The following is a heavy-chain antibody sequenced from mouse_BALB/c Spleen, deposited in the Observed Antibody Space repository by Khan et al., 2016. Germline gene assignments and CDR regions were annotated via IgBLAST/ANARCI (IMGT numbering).Heavy chain of an antibody. J-gene: IGHJ2*01. CDR3: ARGGGDYFDY. V-gene: IGHV9-1*02. CDR1: GYSFTNYG. Sequence: QIQLVQSGPELKKPGETVKISCKASGYSFTNYGMNWVKQAPGKGLKWMGWINTYTGEPTYADDFKGRFALSLETSASTAYLQINNLKNEDMASYFWARGGGDYFDYWGQGTTLTVST. CDR2: INTYTGEP.